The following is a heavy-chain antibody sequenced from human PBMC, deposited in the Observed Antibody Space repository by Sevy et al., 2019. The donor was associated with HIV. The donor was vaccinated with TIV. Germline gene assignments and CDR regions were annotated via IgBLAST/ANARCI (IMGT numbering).Heavy chain of an antibody. V-gene: IGHV3-11*04. D-gene: IGHD2-2*03. CDR2: ISNSGRTT. J-gene: IGHJ3*02. Sequence: GGSLRLSCAASGFTFSDYYMTWVRQAPGKGLEWIAYISNSGRTTHNADSVDGRFTISRDNAKISLYLQMNSLRVEDTAVYYCVRDRSASWIDAFDIWGRGARVTVSS. CDR1: GFTFSDYY. CDR3: VRDRSASWIDAFDI.